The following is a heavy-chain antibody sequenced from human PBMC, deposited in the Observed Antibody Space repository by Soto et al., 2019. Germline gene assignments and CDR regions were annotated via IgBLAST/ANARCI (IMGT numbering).Heavy chain of an antibody. D-gene: IGHD3-3*01. CDR3: ARESDFWSGYTPYFDF. CDR1: GFTFSDYY. J-gene: IGHJ4*02. Sequence: GGSLRLSCAASGFTFSDYYMSWIRQAPGKGLEWVSCISSRSSYTKYADSVKGRFTISRDNAKNSLYLQMNSLRAEDTAVYYCARESDFWSGYTPYFDFWGQGTLVTVSS. V-gene: IGHV3-11*06. CDR2: ISSRSSYT.